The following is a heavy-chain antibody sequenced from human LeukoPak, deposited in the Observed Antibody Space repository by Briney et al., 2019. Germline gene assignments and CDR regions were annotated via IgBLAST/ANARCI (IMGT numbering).Heavy chain of an antibody. J-gene: IGHJ4*02. Sequence: PGGSLRLSCAASGFIFSSYGMHWVRQAPGRGLEWVAVISYDGSNKYYADSVKGRFTISRDISKNTLSLLMNSLRAEDTAVYYCAKDIGQRAGWPPYSFDYWGQGILVTVSS. CDR2: ISYDGSNK. CDR1: GFIFSSYG. CDR3: AKDIGQRAGWPPYSFDY. D-gene: IGHD6-19*01. V-gene: IGHV3-30*18.